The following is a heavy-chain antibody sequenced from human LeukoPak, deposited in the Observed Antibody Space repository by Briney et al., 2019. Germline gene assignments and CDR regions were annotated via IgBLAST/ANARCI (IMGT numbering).Heavy chain of an antibody. V-gene: IGHV3-23*01. CDR1: GFTVSSYA. CDR3: AKEWRFSSSWYQYYFDY. CDR2: ISGSGGSK. D-gene: IGHD6-13*01. Sequence: GGSLRLSFAASGFTVSSYAMSWVRQAPGKGLEWISAISGSGGSKYYADSVKGRFTISRDTSTNTLYLQLNSLRVDDTAVYFCAKEWRFSSSWYQYYFDYWGQGTLVTVSS. J-gene: IGHJ4*02.